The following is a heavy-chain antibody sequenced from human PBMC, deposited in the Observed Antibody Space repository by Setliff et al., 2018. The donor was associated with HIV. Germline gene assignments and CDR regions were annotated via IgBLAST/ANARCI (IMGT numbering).Heavy chain of an antibody. J-gene: IGHJ5*02. D-gene: IGHD3-22*01. CDR2: IHYNERT. Sequence: SETLSLTCSVSGASISSYYWSWIRQPPGKGLEYIGSIHYNERTYYNPSLKSRVAISIDTSKNQFSLNLTSVTAADTAVYYCASRVYYYDSNNFLREEGFDPWGQGTLVTVSS. V-gene: IGHV4-59*05. CDR1: GASISSYY. CDR3: ASRVYYYDSNNFLREEGFDP.